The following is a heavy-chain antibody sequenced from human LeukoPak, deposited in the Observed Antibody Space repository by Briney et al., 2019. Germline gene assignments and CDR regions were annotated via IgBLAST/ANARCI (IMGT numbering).Heavy chain of an antibody. CDR2: IYYSGST. CDR3: ARRGYDSSGYYYAY. Sequence: SETLSLTCTVSGGSISSSSYYWGWIRQPPGKGLEWIGSIYYSGSTYYNPSLKSRVTISVDTSKNQFSLKLSSVTAADTAVYCCARRGYDSSGYYYAYWGQGTLVTVSS. J-gene: IGHJ4*02. V-gene: IGHV4-39*01. D-gene: IGHD3-22*01. CDR1: GGSISSSSYY.